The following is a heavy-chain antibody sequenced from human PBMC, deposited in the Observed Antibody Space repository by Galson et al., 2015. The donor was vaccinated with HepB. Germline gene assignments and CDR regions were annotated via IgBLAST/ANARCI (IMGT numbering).Heavy chain of an antibody. J-gene: IGHJ4*02. CDR1: GFDVSRYT. D-gene: IGHD6-19*01. V-gene: IGHV3-23*01. CDR3: ATRPYVQWLKSLL. CDR2: IRGSGDGT. Sequence: SLRLCCVVSGFDVSRYTMTWVRQAPGKGLEWVSGIRGSGDGTYYADSVKGRFTISRDTSKSRLYLQMNGLRDDDTALYYAATRPYVQWLKSLLWGQGTLVPSSS.